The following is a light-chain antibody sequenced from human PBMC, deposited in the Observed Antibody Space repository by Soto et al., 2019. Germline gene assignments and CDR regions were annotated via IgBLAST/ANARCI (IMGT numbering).Light chain of an antibody. CDR1: QSILHSSTNRNY. J-gene: IGKJ1*01. CDR2: WAS. CDR3: QQYYRTPPT. Sequence: DIVMSQSPDSLAVSLGERDTFNCKSSQSILHSSTNRNYLAWYQQKPGQPLRLLFYWASTRASGVPDRFSASGSATEFTLTISTLQAEDVAVYHCQQYYRTPPTVGQGTKVEIK. V-gene: IGKV4-1*01.